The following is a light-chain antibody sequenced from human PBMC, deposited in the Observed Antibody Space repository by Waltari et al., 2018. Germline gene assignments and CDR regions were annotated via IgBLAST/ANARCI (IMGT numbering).Light chain of an antibody. CDR1: RRDIGAYDY. Sequence: QSALTQPAAVSGSPGQSITIACTGSRRDIGAYDYVSWYQHRPTKAPKLMIYEFSSRPSGVSNLCSGSKSGNTACLTISVFQAEDEATYYCASFTDTRNLVFGGGTKLTVL. V-gene: IGLV2-14*01. CDR3: ASFTDTRNLV. CDR2: EFS. J-gene: IGLJ2*01.